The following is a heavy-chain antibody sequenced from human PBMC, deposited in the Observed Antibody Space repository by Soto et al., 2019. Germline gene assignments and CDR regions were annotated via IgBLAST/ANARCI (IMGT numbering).Heavy chain of an antibody. D-gene: IGHD4-17*01. Sequence: QVQLVQSGAEVKKPGASVKVSCKASGYTFTSYDINWVRQATGQGLEWMGWMNPNSGNTGYAQKFQGRVTXTXYTSITTAYMELSSLRSEATAVYYCAGPLYGDNVDYWGQGTLVTVSS. V-gene: IGHV1-8*01. CDR3: AGPLYGDNVDY. CDR2: MNPNSGNT. J-gene: IGHJ4*02. CDR1: GYTFTSYD.